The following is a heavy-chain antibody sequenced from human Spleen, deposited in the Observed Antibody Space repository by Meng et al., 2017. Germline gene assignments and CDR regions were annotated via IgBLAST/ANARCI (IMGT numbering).Heavy chain of an antibody. CDR2: ISISGETT. CDR3: ARGYYYDSSGPFDY. V-gene: IGHV3-23*01. D-gene: IGHD3-22*01. J-gene: IGHJ4*02. CDR1: GFTFSSSA. Sequence: GESLKISCAVSGFTFSSSAMSWVRQAPGKGLEWISSISISGETTRYADSVKGRFTVSRDNSRSTLHLQMNSLRAEDTALYYCARGYYYDSSGPFDYWGQGTLVTVSS.